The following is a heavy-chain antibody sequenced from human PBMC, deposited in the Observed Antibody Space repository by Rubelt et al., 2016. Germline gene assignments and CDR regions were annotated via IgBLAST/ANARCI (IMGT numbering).Heavy chain of an antibody. Sequence: VQLVESGGGLVQPGRSLRLSCAASGFTFDDYAMHWVRQAPGKGLEWVSGISGNSEKIGYADSVKGRFTISRDNAKNTLYLQMNNLSPEDTALDYCAKDILASIAANMDVWGQGTTVTVSS. V-gene: IGHV3-9*01. CDR3: AKDILASIAANMDV. D-gene: IGHD6-6*01. CDR1: GFTFDDYA. J-gene: IGHJ6*02. CDR2: ISGNSEKI.